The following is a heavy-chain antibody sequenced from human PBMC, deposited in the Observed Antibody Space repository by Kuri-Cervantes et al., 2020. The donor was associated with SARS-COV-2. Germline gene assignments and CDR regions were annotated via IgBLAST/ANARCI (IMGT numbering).Heavy chain of an antibody. D-gene: IGHD4-11*01. CDR1: GFTFGDYA. Sequence: GESLKISCTASGFTFGDYAMSWFRQAPGKGLEWVSSISSSSSYIYYADSVKGRFTISRDNAKNSLYLQMNSLRAEDTAVYYCAREGLEMTTVTRVMVDVWGQGTTVTVSS. V-gene: IGHV3-21*01. J-gene: IGHJ6*02. CDR3: AREGLEMTTVTRVMVDV. CDR2: ISSSSSYI.